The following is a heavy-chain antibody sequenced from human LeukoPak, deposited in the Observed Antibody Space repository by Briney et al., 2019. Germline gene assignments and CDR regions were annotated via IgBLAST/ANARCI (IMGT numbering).Heavy chain of an antibody. CDR1: GGTFSSYA. V-gene: IGHV1-69*04. Sequence: ASVKVSCKAPGGTFSSYAISWVRQAPGQGLEWMGRIIPIFGIANYAQKFQGRVTITADKSTSTAYMELSSLRSEDTAVYYCASNQDIVVVPAAEPTYYFDYWGQGTLVTVSS. D-gene: IGHD2-2*01. J-gene: IGHJ4*02. CDR3: ASNQDIVVVPAAEPTYYFDY. CDR2: IIPIFGIA.